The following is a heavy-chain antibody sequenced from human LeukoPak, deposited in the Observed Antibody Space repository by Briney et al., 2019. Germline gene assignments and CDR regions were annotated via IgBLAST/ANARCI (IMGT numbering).Heavy chain of an antibody. J-gene: IGHJ1*01. CDR1: GFTFSNAW. Sequence: GGSLRLSCAASGFTFSNAWMSWVRQAPGKGLEWVSVIGSSGGSTYYADSVKGRFTISRDNSKNTLYLQMNSLRAEDTAVYYCAKMEVVTADDKYFQYWGQGTLVTVSS. D-gene: IGHD2-21*02. V-gene: IGHV3-23*01. CDR2: IGSSGGST. CDR3: AKMEVVTADDKYFQY.